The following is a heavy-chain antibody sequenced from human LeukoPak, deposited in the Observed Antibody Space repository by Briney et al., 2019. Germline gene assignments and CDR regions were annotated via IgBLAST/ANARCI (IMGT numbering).Heavy chain of an antibody. J-gene: IGHJ4*02. Sequence: GGSLRLSCAASGFTFDVSAMNWVRQAPGKGLEWVSASGNAGDTYYADSVKGRFTNSRDNSKKMLFLQMTSLRAEDTAVYYCAKKTPGNYPYDYWGQGTLDTVSP. V-gene: IGHV3-23*01. CDR1: GFTFDVSA. CDR3: AKKTPGNYPYDY. CDR2: SGNAGDT. D-gene: IGHD3-22*01.